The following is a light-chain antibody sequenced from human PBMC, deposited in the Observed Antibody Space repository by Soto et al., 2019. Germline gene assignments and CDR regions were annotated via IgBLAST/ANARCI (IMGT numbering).Light chain of an antibody. CDR2: DDN. V-gene: IGLV1-51*01. J-gene: IGLJ1*01. CDR1: SSNIGGNS. Sequence: SVLTQSPSVSAATGQKVTISCSGSSSNIGGNSVSWYQQLPGTAPKLLIYDDNKRPSGIPDRFSGSKSGTSATLGITGFQTGDEADYYCGSWDSSLSAYVFGTGTKV. CDR3: GSWDSSLSAYV.